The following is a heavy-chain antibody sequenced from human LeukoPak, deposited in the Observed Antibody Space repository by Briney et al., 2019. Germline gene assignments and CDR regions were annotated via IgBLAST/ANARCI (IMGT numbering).Heavy chain of an antibody. D-gene: IGHD3-16*01. V-gene: IGHV3-66*01. CDR3: AKYGGHPLPHYYLDY. Sequence: GGSLRLSCAASGFTVSSNYMSWVRQAPGKGLEWVSVIYSGGSTYYADSVKGRFTISRDNSKNTLFLQMNSLRAEDTAVYYCAKYGGHPLPHYYLDYWGQGTQVTVSS. CDR2: IYSGGST. J-gene: IGHJ4*02. CDR1: GFTVSSNY.